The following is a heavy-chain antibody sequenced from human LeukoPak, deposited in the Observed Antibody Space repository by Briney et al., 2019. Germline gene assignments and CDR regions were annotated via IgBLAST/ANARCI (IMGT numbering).Heavy chain of an antibody. V-gene: IGHV3-72*01. D-gene: IGHD6-19*01. CDR2: IRNKANSYTT. CDR3: GRRSSSAWPLDY. CDR1: GFIFSDYY. J-gene: IGHJ4*02. Sequence: PGGSLRLSCAASGFIFSDYYMDWVRQAPGKGLEWVGRIRNKANSYTTEYAPSVKGRFTISRDDSKNLVYLQMNSLKTEDTAVYYCGRRSSSAWPLDYWGQGTLVTVSS.